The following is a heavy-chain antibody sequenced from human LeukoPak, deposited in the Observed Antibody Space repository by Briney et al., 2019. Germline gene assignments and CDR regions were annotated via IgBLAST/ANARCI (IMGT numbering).Heavy chain of an antibody. D-gene: IGHD1-26*01. CDR3: ACSSGSYYYYYGMDV. J-gene: IGHJ6*02. CDR2: INPNSGGT. V-gene: IGHV1-2*02. CDR1: GYTFTGYY. Sequence: ASVKVSCKASGYTFTGYYMHWVRQAPGQGLEWMGWINPNSGGTNYAQKFQGRVTMTRDTSISTAYMELSRLRSDDAAVYYCACSSGSYYYYYGMDVWGQGTTVTVSS.